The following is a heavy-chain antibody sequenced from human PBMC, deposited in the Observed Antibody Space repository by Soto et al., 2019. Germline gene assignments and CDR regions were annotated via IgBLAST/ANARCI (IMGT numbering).Heavy chain of an antibody. CDR3: ARSVTTVTTIGAFDI. CDR2: INPNSGGT. D-gene: IGHD4-17*01. CDR1: GYTFTGYY. Sequence: EASVKVSCKASGYTFTGYYMHWVLQAPGQGLEWMGWINPNSGGTNYAQKFQGWVTMTRDTSISTAYMELSRLRSDDTAVYYCARSVTTVTTIGAFDIWGQGTMVTVSS. V-gene: IGHV1-2*04. J-gene: IGHJ3*02.